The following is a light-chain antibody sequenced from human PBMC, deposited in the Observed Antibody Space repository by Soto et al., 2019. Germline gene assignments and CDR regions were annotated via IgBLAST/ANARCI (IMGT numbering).Light chain of an antibody. CDR2: DNN. V-gene: IGLV1-51*01. CDR3: ATWDSSLSGVV. Sequence: QSVLTQPPSVSAAPGQKVTISSSGSSSNIGNEYVSWYQHLPGTAPKLVIYDNNKRPSGIPDRFSGSKSGTSATLDITGPQTGDEAEYYCATWDSSLSGVVFGGGTKVTVL. J-gene: IGLJ2*01. CDR1: SSNIGNEY.